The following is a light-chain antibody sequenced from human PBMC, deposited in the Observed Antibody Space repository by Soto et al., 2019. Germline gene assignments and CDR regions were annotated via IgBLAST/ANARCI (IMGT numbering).Light chain of an antibody. J-gene: IGLJ2*01. V-gene: IGLV2-8*01. CDR1: SSDVGGYNY. CDR3: ISYAGSNHLGV. Sequence: QSALTQPPSASGSPGQSVTISCTGTSSDVGGYNYVSWYQQHPGKAPKLMIYEVSKRPSGVPDRFSGSKSGNTASLTVSRLQAEDDPDYYCISYAGSNHLGVFGGGTKVTVL. CDR2: EVS.